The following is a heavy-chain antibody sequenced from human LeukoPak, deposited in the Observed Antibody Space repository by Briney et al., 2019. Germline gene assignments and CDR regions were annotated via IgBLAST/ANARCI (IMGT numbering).Heavy chain of an antibody. Sequence: SETLSLTCTVSGGSISSYYWSWIRQPPGKGLEWIGYIYYSGSTNYNPSLKSRVTISVDTSKNQFSLKLSSVTAADTAVYYCARVDQQWLVPSTYYYYMDVWGKGTTVTVS. D-gene: IGHD6-19*01. CDR1: GGSISSYY. V-gene: IGHV4-59*01. CDR3: ARVDQQWLVPSTYYYYMDV. J-gene: IGHJ6*03. CDR2: IYYSGST.